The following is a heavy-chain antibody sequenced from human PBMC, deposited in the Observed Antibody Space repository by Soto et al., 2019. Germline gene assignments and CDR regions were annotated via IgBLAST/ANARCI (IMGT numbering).Heavy chain of an antibody. CDR1: GGSISSGGYS. D-gene: IGHD3-10*02. V-gene: IGHV4-30-2*01. Sequence: SETLSLTCAVSGGSISSGGYSWSWIRQPPGKGLEWIGYIYHSGSTYYNPSLKSRVTISVDRSKNQFSLKLSSVTAADTAVYYCARGVFPFDSWGLGTLVTVS. CDR3: ARGVFPFDS. J-gene: IGHJ4*02. CDR2: IYHSGST.